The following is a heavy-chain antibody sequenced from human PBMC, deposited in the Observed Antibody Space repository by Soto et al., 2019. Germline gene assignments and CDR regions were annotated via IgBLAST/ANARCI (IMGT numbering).Heavy chain of an antibody. CDR3: ARDKTTSAAAGSGGMVV. CDR2: IIPIFGTA. J-gene: IGHJ6*02. Sequence: GASVKVSCKASGGTFSSYAISWVRQAPGQGLEWMGGIIPIFGTANYAQKFQGRVTITADESTSTAYMELSSLRSEDTAVYYCARDKTTSAAAGSGGMVVWGQGTTVTVSS. V-gene: IGHV1-69*13. CDR1: GGTFSSYA. D-gene: IGHD6-13*01.